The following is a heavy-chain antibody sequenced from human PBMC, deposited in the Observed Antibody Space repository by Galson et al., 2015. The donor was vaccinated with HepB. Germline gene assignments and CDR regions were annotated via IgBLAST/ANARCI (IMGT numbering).Heavy chain of an antibody. V-gene: IGHV3-30*18. CDR3: AKAASGWYSARLGSPPGY. J-gene: IGHJ1*01. CDR1: GFTFSSYG. D-gene: IGHD6-19*01. CDR2: ISYDGSNK. Sequence: SLRLSCAASGFTFSSYGMHWVRQAPGKGLEWVAVISYDGSNKYYADSVKGRFTISRDNSKNTLYLQMNSLRAEDTAVYYCAKAASGWYSARLGSPPGYSGQRSLLTASS.